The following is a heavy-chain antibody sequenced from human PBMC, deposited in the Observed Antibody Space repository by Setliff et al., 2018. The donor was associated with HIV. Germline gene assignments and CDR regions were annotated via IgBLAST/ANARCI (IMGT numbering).Heavy chain of an antibody. CDR1: GYYISSRYY. CDR2: VYHTGST. V-gene: IGHV4-38-2*02. Sequence: PSETLSLTCTVSGYYISSRYYWGWIRQPPGKGLEWIGSVYHTGSTYYNPSLKSRVTMSADTSKNQFSLKLSPVTAADTAVYYCASSPAWRSDSGLHPFDYWGQGTLVTVSS. D-gene: IGHD2-15*01. CDR3: ASSPAWRSDSGLHPFDY. J-gene: IGHJ4*02.